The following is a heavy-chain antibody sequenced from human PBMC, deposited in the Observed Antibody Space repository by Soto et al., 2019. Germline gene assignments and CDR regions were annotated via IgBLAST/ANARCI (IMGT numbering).Heavy chain of an antibody. CDR3: AHLCWAASGTRYYFDY. CDR1: GVSFSTTAVG. J-gene: IGHJ4*02. V-gene: IGHV2-5*02. CDR2: INWDDDK. D-gene: IGHD6-13*01. Sequence: QIALRESVPRLVKPPQTLMLTCTFSGVSFSTTAVGVGWIRQPPGKALEWLALINWDDDKRYRPFLKSRLTITNDTSTNQVVLTMTIMDPVDTGTYYGAHLCWAASGTRYYFDYWGQGTLVTVSS.